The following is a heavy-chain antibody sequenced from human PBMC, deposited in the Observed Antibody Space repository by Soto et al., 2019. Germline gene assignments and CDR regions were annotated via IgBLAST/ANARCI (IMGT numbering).Heavy chain of an antibody. Sequence: QVQLVESGGGVVQPGRSLRLSCAASGFTFSSYGMHWVRQAPGKGLERVAVISYDGSNKYYADSVKGRFTISRDNSKNTLYLQMNSMRAEDTAVYYCAKDQGSLRCSGGSCYSIYYGMDVWGQGTTVTVSS. V-gene: IGHV3-30*18. CDR3: AKDQGSLRCSGGSCYSIYYGMDV. D-gene: IGHD2-15*01. CDR1: GFTFSSYG. J-gene: IGHJ6*02. CDR2: ISYDGSNK.